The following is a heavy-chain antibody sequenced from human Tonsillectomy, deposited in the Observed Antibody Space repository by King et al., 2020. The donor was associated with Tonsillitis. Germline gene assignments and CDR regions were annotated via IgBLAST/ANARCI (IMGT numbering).Heavy chain of an antibody. CDR3: ARYLDFVDFVGCFDP. CDR2: ISYDGSNK. J-gene: IGHJ5*02. D-gene: IGHD4-17*01. CDR1: GFTFSTYA. Sequence: VQLVESGGGVVQPGRSLRLSCAASGFTFSTYAMNWVRQPPGKGLEWVAVISYDGSNKYYADSVKGRCTVSRDNSKKTLHLQTNSLRAEDTAVYYCARYLDFVDFVGCFDPWGQGTLVTVSS. V-gene: IGHV3-30*04.